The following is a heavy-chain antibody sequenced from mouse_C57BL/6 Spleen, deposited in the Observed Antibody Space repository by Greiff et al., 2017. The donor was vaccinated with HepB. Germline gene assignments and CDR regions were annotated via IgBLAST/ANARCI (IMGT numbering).Heavy chain of an antibody. CDR1: GYAFSSYW. CDR2: IYPGDGDT. Sequence: VQLVESGAELVKPGASVKISCKASGYAFSSYWMNWVKQRPGKGLEWIGQIYPGDGDTNYNGKFKGKATLTADKSSSTAYMQLSSLTSEDSAVYFCARWDFTTVVATDFDYWGQGTTLTVSS. CDR3: ARWDFTTVVATDFDY. J-gene: IGHJ2*01. D-gene: IGHD1-1*01. V-gene: IGHV1-80*01.